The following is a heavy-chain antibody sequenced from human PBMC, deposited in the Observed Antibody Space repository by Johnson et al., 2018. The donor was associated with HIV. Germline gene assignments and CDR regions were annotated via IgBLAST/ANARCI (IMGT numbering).Heavy chain of an antibody. Sequence: VQLVESWGGVVQPGRSLRLSCAASGFTFNNYVMTWVLQAPGKGLEWVSGISGSDFGPYYADSVRGRFTISRDNSKNTLYLQMNSLRAEDTAVYYCAKGLGGAFDIWGQGTMVTVSS. CDR2: ISGSDFGP. V-gene: IGHV3-23*04. CDR3: AKGLGGAFDI. CDR1: GFTFNNYV. D-gene: IGHD3-16*01. J-gene: IGHJ3*02.